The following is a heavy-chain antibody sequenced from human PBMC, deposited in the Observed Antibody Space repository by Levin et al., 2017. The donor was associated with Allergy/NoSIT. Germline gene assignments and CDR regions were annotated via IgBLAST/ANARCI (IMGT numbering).Heavy chain of an antibody. CDR1: GFTFDDYA. V-gene: IGHV3-9*01. CDR3: AKENRWLGPHIDY. D-gene: IGHD5-12*01. CDR2: ISWNSGSI. J-gene: IGHJ4*02. Sequence: GGSLRLSCAASGFTFDDYAMHWVRQAPGKGLEWVSGISWNSGSIGYADSVKGRFTISRDNAKNSLYLQMNSLRAEDTALYYCAKENRWLGPHIDYWGQGTLVTVSS.